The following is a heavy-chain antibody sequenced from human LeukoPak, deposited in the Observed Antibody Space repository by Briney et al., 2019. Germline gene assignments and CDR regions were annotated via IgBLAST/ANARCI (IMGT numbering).Heavy chain of an antibody. CDR1: GGTFSSYA. Sequence: GASVKVSCKASGGTFSSYAISWVRQAPGQGLEWMGRIIPILGIANYAQKFQGRVTITADKSTSTAYMELSSLRSEDTAVYYCARARFRQYYYDSSGYQGAFDIWGQGTMVTVSS. J-gene: IGHJ3*02. D-gene: IGHD3-22*01. V-gene: IGHV1-69*04. CDR3: ARARFRQYYYDSSGYQGAFDI. CDR2: IIPILGIA.